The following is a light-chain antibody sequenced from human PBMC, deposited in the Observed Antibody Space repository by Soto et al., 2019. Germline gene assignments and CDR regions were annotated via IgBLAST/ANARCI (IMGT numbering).Light chain of an antibody. V-gene: IGKV3-15*01. CDR2: GAS. CDR1: QSVASN. J-gene: IGKJ2*01. Sequence: EIVMTQSPASLSVSPGDGATLSCRASQSVASNVAWYQQKPGQGPRLLIHGASTRAVGVPARFSGSGSGTDFTLTIISLQSEDFAVYYCQQYHNWPPQYTFGQGTKLQIK. CDR3: QQYHNWPPQYT.